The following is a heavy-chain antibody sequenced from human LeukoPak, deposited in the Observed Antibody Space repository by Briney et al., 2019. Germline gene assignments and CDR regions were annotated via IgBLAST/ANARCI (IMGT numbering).Heavy chain of an antibody. CDR1: RFTFSRYW. D-gene: IGHD5-12*01. Sequence: GGSLRLSCAASRFTFSRYWMSWVRQAPGKGLEWVANIKQDGSEKYYVDSVKGRFTISRDNAKNSPYLQMNSLRAEDTAVFYCGRDRSSGYDDAFDIWGHGTMVTVSS. CDR2: IKQDGSEK. J-gene: IGHJ3*02. V-gene: IGHV3-7*01. CDR3: GRDRSSGYDDAFDI.